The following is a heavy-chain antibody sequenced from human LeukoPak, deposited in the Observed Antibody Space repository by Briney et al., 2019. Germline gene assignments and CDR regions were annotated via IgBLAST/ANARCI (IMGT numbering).Heavy chain of an antibody. CDR3: ARGPNSNWSGLDF. CDR2: ISPTGSTT. V-gene: IGHV3-74*01. Sequence: GVSLRRSCAASGFTFSGYAMSWVCQAPGKGLVWVSRISPTGSTTSYADSVKGRFTVSRDNAKNRLYLQVNNLRAEDTAVYYCARGPNSNWSGLDFWGQGTLLTVSS. D-gene: IGHD6-6*01. J-gene: IGHJ4*01. CDR1: GFTFSGYA.